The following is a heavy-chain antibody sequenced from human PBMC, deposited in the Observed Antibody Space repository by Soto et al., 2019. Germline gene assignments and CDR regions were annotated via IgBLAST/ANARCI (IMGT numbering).Heavy chain of an antibody. CDR3: ARALGYCSGGSCLNFDY. J-gene: IGHJ4*02. V-gene: IGHV4-61*01. D-gene: IGHD2-15*01. CDR2: IYYSGST. CDR1: GGSVSSGSYY. Sequence: SETLSLTCTVSGGSVSSGSYYWSWIRQPPGKGLEWIGYIYYSGSTNYNPSLKSRVTISVDTSKNQFSLKLSSVTAADTAVYYCARALGYCSGGSCLNFDYWGQGTLVTVSS.